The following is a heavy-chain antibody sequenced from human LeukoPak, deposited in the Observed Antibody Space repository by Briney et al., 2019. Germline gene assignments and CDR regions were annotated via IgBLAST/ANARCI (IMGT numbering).Heavy chain of an antibody. V-gene: IGHV3-48*01. Sequence: GGSLRLSCAASGFTFSSYAMSWVRQAPGKGLEWVSYISSDRRNIYYADSVKGRFTISRDNAENSLYLQMNSLRAEDTAVYYCARDLNWACDYWGQGTLVSVSS. J-gene: IGHJ4*02. CDR2: ISSDRRNI. D-gene: IGHD7-27*01. CDR1: GFTFSSYA. CDR3: ARDLNWACDY.